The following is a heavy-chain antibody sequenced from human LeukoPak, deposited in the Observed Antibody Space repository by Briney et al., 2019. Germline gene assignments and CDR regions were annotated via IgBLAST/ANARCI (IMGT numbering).Heavy chain of an antibody. J-gene: IGHJ4*02. Sequence: SETLSLTCTVSGGSVSRGSYYWRWIRQPPGKGLEWIGYIYYSGSTNYNPSLKSRVTISVDTSKNQFSLKLSSVTAADTAVYYCARGGGYSGYDYWGQGTLVTVSS. D-gene: IGHD5-12*01. CDR1: GGSVSRGSYY. CDR2: IYYSGST. V-gene: IGHV4-61*01. CDR3: ARGGGYSGYDY.